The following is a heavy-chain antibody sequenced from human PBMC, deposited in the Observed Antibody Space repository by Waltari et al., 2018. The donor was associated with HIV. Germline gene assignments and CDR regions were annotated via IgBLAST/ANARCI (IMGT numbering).Heavy chain of an antibody. Sequence: EVHLAAFGGGLVMPGGSLSISCVRSGLPGRTCPLTWVRQAPGKGLQWVSSIGGNDISTHYADSVRDRFIISRDDSQNTLSLQMDSLTTNDTAVYYCAKEASVSAGPLDSWGQGIVVIVSS. CDR1: GLPGRTCP. J-gene: IGHJ4*02. D-gene: IGHD6-19*01. CDR2: IGGNDIST. CDR3: AKEASVSAGPLDS. V-gene: IGHV3-23*04.